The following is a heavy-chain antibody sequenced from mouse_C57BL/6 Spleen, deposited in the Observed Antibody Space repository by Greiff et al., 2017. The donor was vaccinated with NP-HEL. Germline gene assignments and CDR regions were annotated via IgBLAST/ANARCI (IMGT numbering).Heavy chain of an antibody. D-gene: IGHD2-5*01. CDR3: ARSYYRKYVYAMDY. V-gene: IGHV2-2*01. J-gene: IGHJ4*01. CDR2: IWSGGST. CDR1: GFSFTSYG. Sequence: QVQLQQSGPGLVQPSQSLSITCTVSGFSFTSYGVHWVRQSPGKGLEWLGVIWSGGSTDYNAAFISRLSISKDNSTSQVFFKMNSLQADDTAIYYCARSYYRKYVYAMDYWGQGTSVTVSS.